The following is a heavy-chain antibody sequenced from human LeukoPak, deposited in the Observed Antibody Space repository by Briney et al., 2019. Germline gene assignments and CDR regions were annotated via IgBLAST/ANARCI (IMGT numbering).Heavy chain of an antibody. Sequence: GASVKVSCTASGGTFSSYAISWVRQAPGQGLEWMGWISAYNGNTNYAQKLQGRVTMTTDTSTSTAYMELRSLRSDDTAVYYCARGGGYSYGYSRVYFDYWGQGTLVTVSS. D-gene: IGHD5-18*01. V-gene: IGHV1-18*01. CDR2: ISAYNGNT. CDR1: GGTFSSYA. J-gene: IGHJ4*02. CDR3: ARGGGYSYGYSRVYFDY.